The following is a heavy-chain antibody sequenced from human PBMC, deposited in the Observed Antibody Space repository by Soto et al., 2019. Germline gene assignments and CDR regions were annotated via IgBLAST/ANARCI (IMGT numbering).Heavy chain of an antibody. V-gene: IGHV4-59*08. J-gene: IGHJ5*02. D-gene: IGHD5-12*01. CDR2: IYYSGST. Sequence: SETLSLTCTVSGGSISSYYWSWIRQPPGKGLEWIGYIYYSGSTNYNPSLKSRVTISVDTSKNQFSLKLSSVTAADTAVYYCARLQRYIDPWGQGTLVTVSS. CDR3: ARLQRYIDP. CDR1: GGSISSYY.